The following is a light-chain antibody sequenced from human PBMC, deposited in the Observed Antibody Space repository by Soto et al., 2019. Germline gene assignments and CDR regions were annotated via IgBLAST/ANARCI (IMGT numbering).Light chain of an antibody. CDR2: AAS. Sequence: DIQMTQSPTSLSASVGDRVTITCRASQGIRNFVAWYQQKPGKAPKLLIYAASTLQSGVPSRFSGSGSGTDFTLTINSLQPEDVATYSCQKYSSVPVFGPGTKGKIK. J-gene: IGKJ3*01. CDR1: QGIRNF. CDR3: QKYSSVPV. V-gene: IGKV1-27*01.